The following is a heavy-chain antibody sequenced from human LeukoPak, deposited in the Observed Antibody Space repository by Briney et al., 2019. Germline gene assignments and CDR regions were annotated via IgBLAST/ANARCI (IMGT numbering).Heavy chain of an antibody. CDR1: GFTFNSYS. Sequence: GGSLRLSCAASGFTFNSYSMNWVRQAPGKGLEWVSSISSSSSYIYYADSVKGRFTISRDNAKNSLYLQMNSLRAEDTAVYYCARGYSGYDYKVDYWGQGTLVTVSS. J-gene: IGHJ4*02. V-gene: IGHV3-21*01. CDR3: ARGYSGYDYKVDY. CDR2: ISSSSSYI. D-gene: IGHD5-12*01.